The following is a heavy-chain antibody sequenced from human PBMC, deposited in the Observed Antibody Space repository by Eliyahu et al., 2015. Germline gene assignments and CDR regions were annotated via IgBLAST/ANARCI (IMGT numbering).Heavy chain of an antibody. Sequence: QVQLQQWGAGLLKPSETLSLXCAXXGXXXSGYYWSWXRHPPGXGLEWIGEITHSGGTNYNPSLKSRVTISVDTSKNQFSLKLSSVTAADTAVYYCARRPTIFGVVIVAFDIWGQGTMVTVSS. CDR1: GXXXSGYY. V-gene: IGHV4-34*01. CDR3: ARRPTIFGVVIVAFDI. J-gene: IGHJ3*02. CDR2: ITHSGGT. D-gene: IGHD3-3*01.